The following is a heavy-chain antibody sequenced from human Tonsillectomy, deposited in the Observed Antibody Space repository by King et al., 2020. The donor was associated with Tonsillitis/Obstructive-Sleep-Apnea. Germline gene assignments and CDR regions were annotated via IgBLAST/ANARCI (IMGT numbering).Heavy chain of an antibody. D-gene: IGHD4-17*01. J-gene: IGHJ4*01. CDR3: TAEPATTVTN. CDR2: IKSKTDGGTT. Sequence: VQLVESGGGLVEPGGSLTISCAASGFTFNDAWMNWVRQAPGQGLEWVGRIKSKTDGGTTRYAAPVKGRFTISRDDSNNTLFLLMNSLKTEDTAVYYCTAEPATTVTNWGQGTLVTVSS. CDR1: GFTFNDAW. V-gene: IGHV3-15*07.